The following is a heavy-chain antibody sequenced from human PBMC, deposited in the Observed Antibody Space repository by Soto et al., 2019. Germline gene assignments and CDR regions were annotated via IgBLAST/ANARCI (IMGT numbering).Heavy chain of an antibody. Sequence: EVQLVESGGGLVQPGGSLRLSCAASGFTFSSYSMNWVRQAPGKGLEWVSYISSSSSTIYYADSVKGRFTISRDNAKNSLYLQMNSLRAEDTAVYYCARLAARPYYYYYMDVWGKGTTVTVSS. J-gene: IGHJ6*03. CDR1: GFTFSSYS. V-gene: IGHV3-48*01. D-gene: IGHD6-6*01. CDR3: ARLAARPYYYYYMDV. CDR2: ISSSSSTI.